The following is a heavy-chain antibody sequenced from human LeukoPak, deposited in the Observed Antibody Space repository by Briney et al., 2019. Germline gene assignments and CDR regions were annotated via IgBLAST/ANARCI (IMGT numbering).Heavy chain of an antibody. CDR1: GGTFSSYA. J-gene: IGHJ4*02. D-gene: IGHD5-18*01. CDR2: IIPIFGTA. CDR3: ARDPRYSYANAH. Sequence: SVKVSXKASGGTFSSYAISWVRQAPGQGLEWMGRIIPIFGTANYAQKFQGRVTITTDESTSTACMELSSLRSEDTAVYYCARDPRYSYANAHWGQGTLVTVSS. V-gene: IGHV1-69*05.